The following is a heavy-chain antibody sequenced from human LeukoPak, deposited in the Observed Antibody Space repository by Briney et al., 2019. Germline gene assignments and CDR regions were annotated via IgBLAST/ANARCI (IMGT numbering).Heavy chain of an antibody. Sequence: PGGSLRLSCAASGFTFSDYYMSWIRQAPGKGLEWVSYISSSSSYTNYADSVKGRFTISRDNAKNSLYLQMNSLRAEDTAVYYCARFGTSSSRFFDQWGQGTLVTVSS. V-gene: IGHV3-11*03. CDR2: ISSSSSYT. CDR1: GFTFSDYY. CDR3: ARFGTSSSRFFDQ. D-gene: IGHD6-6*01. J-gene: IGHJ4*02.